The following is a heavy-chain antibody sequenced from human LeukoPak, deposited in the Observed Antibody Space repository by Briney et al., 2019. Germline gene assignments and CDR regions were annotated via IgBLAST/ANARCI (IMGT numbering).Heavy chain of an antibody. CDR3: ARVDRVVPAAAPHY. D-gene: IGHD2-2*01. Sequence: SETLSLTCTVSGGSISSYYWSWIRQPPGKGLEWIGYIYYSGSTNYNPSLKSRVTISVDTSKNQFSLKLSSVTAADTAVYYCARVDRVVPAAAPHYWGQGTLVTVSS. V-gene: IGHV4-59*01. J-gene: IGHJ4*02. CDR1: GGSISSYY. CDR2: IYYSGST.